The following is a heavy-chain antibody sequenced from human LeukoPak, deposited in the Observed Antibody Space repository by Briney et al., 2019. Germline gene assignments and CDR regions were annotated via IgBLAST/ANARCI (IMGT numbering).Heavy chain of an antibody. Sequence: ASVKVSCKASGYTFTSYAMHWVRQAPGQRLEWMGWISAGNGNTKYSQKFQGRVTITRDTSASTAYMELSSLRSEDTAVYYCARVGVGNFDYWGQGTLVTVSS. CDR3: ARVGVGNFDY. J-gene: IGHJ4*02. V-gene: IGHV1-3*01. CDR2: ISAGNGNT. CDR1: GYTFTSYA. D-gene: IGHD3-3*01.